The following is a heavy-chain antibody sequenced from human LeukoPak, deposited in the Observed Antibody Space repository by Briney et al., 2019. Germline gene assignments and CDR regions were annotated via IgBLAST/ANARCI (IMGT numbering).Heavy chain of an antibody. Sequence: GGSLRLSCAASGFSFDYYTMHWVRQAPGKGLGWVSGISWNSASIGYADSVKGRFTISRDNSKKFLFLQMNSLRAEDTALYYCAKDEGFSYYFYYLDVWGKGTTVTISS. V-gene: IGHV3-9*01. CDR2: ISWNSASI. CDR1: GFSFDYYT. D-gene: IGHD3-3*01. J-gene: IGHJ6*03. CDR3: AKDEGFSYYFYYLDV.